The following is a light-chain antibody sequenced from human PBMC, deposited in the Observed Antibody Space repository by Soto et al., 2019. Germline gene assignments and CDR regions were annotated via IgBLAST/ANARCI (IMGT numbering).Light chain of an antibody. CDR2: DAS. CDR3: QQRSNWRVT. Sequence: EMVLTQSPATLSLSPGERATLSCRASQSVNIYLAWYQQKPGQAPRLLIYDASNRATGIPARFSGSGSGTDFTLTISSLEPEDIAVYYCQQRSNWRVTFGGGTKVDI. J-gene: IGKJ4*01. V-gene: IGKV3-11*01. CDR1: QSVNIY.